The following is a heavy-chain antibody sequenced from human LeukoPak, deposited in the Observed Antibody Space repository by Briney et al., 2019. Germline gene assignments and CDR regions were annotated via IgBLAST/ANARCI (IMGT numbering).Heavy chain of an antibody. D-gene: IGHD1-26*01. CDR3: ARFSGASGVY. CDR1: GFTFSTSW. Sequence: GGSLRLSCAASGFTFSTSWMTWVRQSPGKGLEWVANIEPHGSETFYVDPVKGRFTISRDNAKNSLYLQMNSLRAEDTAVYYCARFSGASGVYWGQGTLVTVSS. V-gene: IGHV3-7*01. CDR2: IEPHGSET. J-gene: IGHJ4*02.